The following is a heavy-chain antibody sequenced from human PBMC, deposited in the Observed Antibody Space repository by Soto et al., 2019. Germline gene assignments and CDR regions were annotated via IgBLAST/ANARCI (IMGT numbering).Heavy chain of an antibody. D-gene: IGHD1-7*01. CDR3: AGTTSHQWYYMDV. Sequence: PSHTLSLTCAISGDSVSSNSAAWNWIRLSPLGGLEWLARTYYRSRWYNDYAVSVRSRITVNPDTSKNQFSLQLTSVTPEDTAVYYCAGTTSHQWYYMDVWGKGTTVTVSS. CDR1: GDSVSSNSAA. J-gene: IGHJ6*03. V-gene: IGHV6-1*01. CDR2: TYYRSRWYN.